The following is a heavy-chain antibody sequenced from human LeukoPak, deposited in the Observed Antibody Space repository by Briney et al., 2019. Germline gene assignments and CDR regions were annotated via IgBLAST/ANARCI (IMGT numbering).Heavy chain of an antibody. CDR1: GGSFSGYY. D-gene: IGHD1-20*01. CDR2: INHSGST. Sequence: PSETLSLTCAVYGGSFSGYYWSWIRQPPGKGLEWIGEINHSGSTNYNPSLKSRVTISVDTSKNQFSLKLSSVTAADTAVYYCARHNWALKAFDIWGQGTMVTVPS. V-gene: IGHV4-34*01. J-gene: IGHJ3*02. CDR3: ARHNWALKAFDI.